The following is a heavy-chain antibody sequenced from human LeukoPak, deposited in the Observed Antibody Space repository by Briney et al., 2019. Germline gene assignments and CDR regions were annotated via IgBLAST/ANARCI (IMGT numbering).Heavy chain of an antibody. Sequence: SETLSLTCTVSGYSISSGYYWGWIRQPPGKGLEWIGSIYHSGSTYYNPSLKSRVTISVDTSKNQFSLKLSSVTAADTAVYYCARGKRGRGAAYYYYMDVWGKGTTVTISS. CDR1: GYSISSGYY. J-gene: IGHJ6*03. CDR2: IYHSGST. V-gene: IGHV4-38-2*02. D-gene: IGHD6-13*01. CDR3: ARGKRGRGAAYYYYMDV.